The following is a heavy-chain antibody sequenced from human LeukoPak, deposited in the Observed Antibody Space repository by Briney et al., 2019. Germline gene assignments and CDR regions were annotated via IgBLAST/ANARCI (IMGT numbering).Heavy chain of an antibody. Sequence: GGSLRLSCAAPGFTFIGYVMHWVRQAPGKGLGRVAVIWDDGSNKYYADSVKGRVTISRDNSKNTLYLQMNSLRAEDTAVYYCAKDLAAAGIFDYWGQGTLVTVSS. CDR2: IWDDGSNK. CDR1: GFTFIGYV. J-gene: IGHJ4*02. CDR3: AKDLAAAGIFDY. D-gene: IGHD6-13*01. V-gene: IGHV3-33*06.